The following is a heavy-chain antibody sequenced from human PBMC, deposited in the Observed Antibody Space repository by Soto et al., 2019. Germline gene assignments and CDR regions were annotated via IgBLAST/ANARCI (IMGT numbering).Heavy chain of an antibody. CDR2: IYYSGST. CDR1: GGSISSYY. CDR3: ARQNGWYDAFDI. J-gene: IGHJ3*02. D-gene: IGHD6-19*01. V-gene: IGHV4-59*08. Sequence: SETLSLTCTVSGGSISSYYWSWIRQPPGKGPEWIGYIYYSGSTNYNPSLKSRVTISVDTSKNQFSLKLSSVTAADTAVYYCARQNGWYDAFDIWGQGTMVTVSS.